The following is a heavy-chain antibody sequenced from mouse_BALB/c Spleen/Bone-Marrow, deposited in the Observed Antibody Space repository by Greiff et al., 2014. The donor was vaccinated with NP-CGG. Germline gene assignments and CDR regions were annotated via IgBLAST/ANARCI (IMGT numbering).Heavy chain of an antibody. V-gene: IGHV1-9*01. Sequence: VMLVEPGAELMKPGASVKISCKATGYTFSSYWIEWVKQRPGHGLEWIREILPGSGSTNYNEKFKGKATFTADTSSNTAYMQLSSLTSEDSAVYYCARNLYYFDYWGQGTTLTVSS. J-gene: IGHJ2*01. CDR1: GYTFSSYW. CDR2: ILPGSGST. CDR3: ARNLYYFDY.